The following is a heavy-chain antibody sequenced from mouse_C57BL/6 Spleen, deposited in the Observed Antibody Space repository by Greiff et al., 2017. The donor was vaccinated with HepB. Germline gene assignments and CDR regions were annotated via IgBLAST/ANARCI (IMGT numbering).Heavy chain of an antibody. J-gene: IGHJ2*01. CDR2: IRSKSNNYAT. CDR3: VRLGEDYFDY. V-gene: IGHV10-1*01. D-gene: IGHD4-1*01. CDR1: GFSFNTYA. Sequence: EVKLVESGGGLVQPKGSLKLSCAASGFSFNTYAMNWVRQAPGKGLEWVARIRSKSNNYATYYADSVKDRFTISRDDSESMLYLQMNNLKTEDTAMYYCVRLGEDYFDYWGQGTTLTVSS.